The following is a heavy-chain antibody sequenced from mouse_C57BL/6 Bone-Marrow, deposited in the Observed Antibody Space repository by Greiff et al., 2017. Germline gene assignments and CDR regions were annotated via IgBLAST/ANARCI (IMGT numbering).Heavy chain of an antibody. CDR2: IHPNSGST. V-gene: IGHV1-64*01. CDR1: GYTFTSYW. Sequence: VQLQQPGAELVKPGASVKLSCKASGYTFTSYWMHWVKQRPGQGLEWIGMIHPNSGSTNYNEKFKSKATLTVDKSSSTAYMQLSSLTSEDSAVYYCAREGSHWYFDVWGTGTTVTVSS. CDR3: AREGSHWYFDV. J-gene: IGHJ1*03.